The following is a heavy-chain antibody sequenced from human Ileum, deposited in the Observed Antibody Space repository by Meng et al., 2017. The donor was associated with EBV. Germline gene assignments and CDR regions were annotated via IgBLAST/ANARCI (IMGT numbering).Heavy chain of an antibody. V-gene: IGHV4-4*02. CDR1: GDSISSDSW. CDR2: VYHRGDT. Sequence: HVQLQGSGRGQVKPSGTLSLTCPVSGDSISSDSWWSWVRQPPGKGLEWIGEVYHRGDTNYNPSLKSRVDISVDKSKNQFYLSLFSVTAADTAVYYCGRDQGRELINHWGQGTLVTVSS. CDR3: GRDQGRELINH. J-gene: IGHJ4*02. D-gene: IGHD1-7*01.